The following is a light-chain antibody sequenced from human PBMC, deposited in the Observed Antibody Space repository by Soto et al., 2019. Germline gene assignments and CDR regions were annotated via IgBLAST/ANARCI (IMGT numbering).Light chain of an antibody. CDR1: QSISSW. Sequence: DIQMTQSPSTLSASVGDRVTITCRASQSISSWLAWYQQKPGKAPKLLIYKASTLESGVPSRFGGSGSETEFTLTISSLQPDDFATYYCQQYNSFSKWTFGQGTKVDIK. J-gene: IGKJ1*01. CDR2: KAS. V-gene: IGKV1-5*03. CDR3: QQYNSFSKWT.